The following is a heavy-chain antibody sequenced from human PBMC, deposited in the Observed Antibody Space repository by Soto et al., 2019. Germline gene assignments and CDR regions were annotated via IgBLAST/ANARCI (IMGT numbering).Heavy chain of an antibody. V-gene: IGHV1-2*02. CDR2: INPNSGGT. J-gene: IGHJ6*02. D-gene: IGHD2-15*01. CDR3: AVGCQVVHYYTMDV. CDR1: GYTFTGYY. Sequence: GASVKVSCKASGYTFTGYYMHWVRQAPGQGLEWMGWINPNSGGTNYAQKFQGRVTMTRDTSINTAYMEVSRLRSDDTAVYYCAVGCQVVHYYTMDVWGQGTTVTVSS.